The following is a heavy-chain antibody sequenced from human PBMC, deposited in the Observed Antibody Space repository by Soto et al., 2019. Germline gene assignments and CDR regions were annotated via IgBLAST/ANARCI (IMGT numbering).Heavy chain of an antibody. D-gene: IGHD6-19*01. CDR2: IYYSGST. V-gene: IGHV4-39*01. CDR1: GGSISSSSYY. CDR3: ARHGTLIAGWLHWYFDL. J-gene: IGHJ2*01. Sequence: QLQLQESGPGLVKPSETLSLTCTVSGGSISSSSYYWGWIRQPPGKGLEWIGSIYYSGSTYYNPSLKSRVTISVDTPKNQFALKLSSVTAADTAVYYCARHGTLIAGWLHWYFDLWGRGTLVTVSS.